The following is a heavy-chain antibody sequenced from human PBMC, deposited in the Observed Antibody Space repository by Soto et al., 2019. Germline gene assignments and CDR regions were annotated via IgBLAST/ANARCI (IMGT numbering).Heavy chain of an antibody. J-gene: IGHJ1*01. CDR3: TTDHVTMIVAVMETYFQH. D-gene: IGHD3-22*01. Sequence: GSLRLSCAASGFPFSNAWMSWVRQAPGKGLEWVGRIKSKTDGGTTDYAAPVKGRFTISRDDSKNTLYLQMNSLNTEDTAVYYCTTDHVTMIVAVMETYFQHWGQGTLVTVSS. V-gene: IGHV3-15*01. CDR1: GFPFSNAW. CDR2: IKSKTDGGTT.